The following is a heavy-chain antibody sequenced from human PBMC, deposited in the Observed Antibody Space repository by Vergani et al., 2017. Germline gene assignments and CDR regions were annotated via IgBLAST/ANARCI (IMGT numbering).Heavy chain of an antibody. Sequence: QVQLVQSGAEVKKPGSSVKVSCKASGGTFSSYAISWVRQAPGQGLEWMGWISAYNGNTNYAQKLQGRVTMTTDTSTSTAYMELRSLRSEDTAVYYCASGDCTNGVCEPPGSLRTDYWGQGTLVTVSS. CDR1: GGTFSSYA. CDR2: ISAYNGNT. J-gene: IGHJ4*02. V-gene: IGHV1-18*01. D-gene: IGHD2-8*01. CDR3: ASGDCTNGVCEPPGSLRTDY.